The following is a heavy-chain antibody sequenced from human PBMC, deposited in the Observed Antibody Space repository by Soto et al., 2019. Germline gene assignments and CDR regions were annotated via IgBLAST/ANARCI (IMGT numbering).Heavy chain of an antibody. D-gene: IGHD3-10*01. CDR3: ARRYSYRSGRYGMDL. J-gene: IGHJ6*02. V-gene: IGHV4-39*01. Sequence: PSETLSLTCTVSGGSISSNNYYWTWIRQAPGKGLDWIGSMSNSGGTVYNPSLNSRGTISVDRFKNQFSLKLSSVTAADTAVYYFARRYSYRSGRYGMDLCGQGPTVTVS. CDR2: MSNSGGT. CDR1: GGSISSNNYY.